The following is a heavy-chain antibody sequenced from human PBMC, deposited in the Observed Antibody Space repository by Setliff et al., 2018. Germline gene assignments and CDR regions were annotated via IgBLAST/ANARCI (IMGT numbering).Heavy chain of an antibody. D-gene: IGHD1-1*01. V-gene: IGHV4-39*01. CDR2: IYYRGDT. CDR1: GASLSSGTYY. Sequence: SETLSLTCNVSGASLSSGTYYWGWIRQPPGKGLEWIGRIYYRGDTYYNASLKGRLTISVDTAQNQFSLRLTSVTAADTAVYYCARTGTYRYFDYWGQGALVTVS. CDR3: ARTGTYRYFDY. J-gene: IGHJ4*02.